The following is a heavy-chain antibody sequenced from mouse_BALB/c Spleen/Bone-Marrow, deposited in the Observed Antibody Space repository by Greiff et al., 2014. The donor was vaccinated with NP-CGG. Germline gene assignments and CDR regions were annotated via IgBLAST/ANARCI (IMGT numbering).Heavy chain of an antibody. CDR3: ARAYGSSYDPYYYAMDY. Sequence: VQLVESGPGLVAPSQSLSITCTVSGFSLTSYGVYWARQPPGKGLEWLGVIWAGGGTNYNSALMSRLSISKDNSKSQVFLKMNSLQTDDTAMYHCARAYGSSYDPYYYAMDYWGQGTSVTVSS. CDR1: GFSLTSYG. V-gene: IGHV2-9*02. CDR2: IWAGGGT. J-gene: IGHJ4*01. D-gene: IGHD1-1*01.